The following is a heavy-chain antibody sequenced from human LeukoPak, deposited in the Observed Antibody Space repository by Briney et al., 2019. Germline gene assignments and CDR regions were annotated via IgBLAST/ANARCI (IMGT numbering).Heavy chain of an antibody. CDR2: ISSSGSTI. V-gene: IGHV3-48*03. CDR3: ARASYGYLDY. J-gene: IGHJ4*02. D-gene: IGHD5-18*01. Sequence: GGSLRLSCAASGFTFSSYEMNWVRQAPGKGMEWVSYISSSGSTIYYADSVKGRFTISRDNAKNSLYLQMNSLRAEDTAVYYCARASYGYLDYWGQGTLVTVSS. CDR1: GFTFSSYE.